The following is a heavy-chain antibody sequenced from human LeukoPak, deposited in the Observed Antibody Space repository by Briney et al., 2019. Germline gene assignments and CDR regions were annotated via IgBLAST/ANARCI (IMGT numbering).Heavy chain of an antibody. V-gene: IGHV4-39*01. CDR2: IYYSGST. Sequence: SETLSLTCTVSGGSISSSSYYWGWIRQPPGKGLEWIGSIYYSGSTYYNPSLKSRVTISVDTSKNQFSLKLSSVTAADTAVYYCARLARRGYYMDVWGKGTTVTVSS. CDR3: ARLARRGYYMDV. CDR1: GGSISSSSYY. D-gene: IGHD1-14*01. J-gene: IGHJ6*03.